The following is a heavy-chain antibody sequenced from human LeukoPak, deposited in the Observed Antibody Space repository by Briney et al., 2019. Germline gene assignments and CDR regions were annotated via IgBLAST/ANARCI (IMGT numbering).Heavy chain of an antibody. Sequence: ASVKVSCKASGYTFTSYYMHRVRQAPGQGLEWMGWINPNSGGTNYAQKFQGRVTMTRDTSISTAYMELSRLRSDDTAVYYCARVRPTVSDYWGQGTLVTVSS. J-gene: IGHJ4*02. CDR3: ARVRPTVSDY. V-gene: IGHV1-2*02. CDR2: INPNSGGT. D-gene: IGHD4-11*01. CDR1: GYTFTSYY.